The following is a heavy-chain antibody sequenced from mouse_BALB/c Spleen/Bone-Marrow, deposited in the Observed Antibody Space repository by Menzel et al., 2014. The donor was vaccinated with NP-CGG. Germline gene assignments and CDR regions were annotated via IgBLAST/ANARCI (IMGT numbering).Heavy chain of an antibody. CDR3: AYYRYDEYFDG. D-gene: IGHD2-14*01. CDR2: IYPGDGST. CDR1: GYTFTSYF. V-gene: IGHV1S56*01. J-gene: IGHJ1*01. Sequence: VQLQQSGPELVKPGASVKMSCKASGYTFTSYFIHWVKQRPGQGLEWIGWIYPGDGSTKYNEKFKGKTTLTADKSSSTAYMLLSSLTSEDSAIFFCAYYRYDEYFDGWGAGTTVTVSS.